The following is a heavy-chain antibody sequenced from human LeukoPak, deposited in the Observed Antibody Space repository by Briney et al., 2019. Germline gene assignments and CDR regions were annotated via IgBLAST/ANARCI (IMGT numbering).Heavy chain of an antibody. CDR1: GGSISSLY. V-gene: IGHV4-59*08. CDR3: ARHRAYSSSSPFDY. Sequence: SSEALSLTCSVSGGSISSLYWSWIRQPPGKGLEWIGYIYYTGSTNYNPSLKSRVTMFVDMSKNQFSLRLSSVTAADTAVYYCARHRAYSSSSPFDYWGQGTLVTVSS. CDR2: IYYTGST. D-gene: IGHD6-6*01. J-gene: IGHJ4*02.